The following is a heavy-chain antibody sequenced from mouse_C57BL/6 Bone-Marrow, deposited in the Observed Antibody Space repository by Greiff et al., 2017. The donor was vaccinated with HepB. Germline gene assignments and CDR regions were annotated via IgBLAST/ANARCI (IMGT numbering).Heavy chain of an antibody. CDR1: GFNIKDTY. V-gene: IGHV14-3*02. D-gene: IGHD3-1*01. CDR2: IEPANDNS. Sequence: EVQLQQSGAELVKPGASVKLSCTASGFNIKDTYIHWVKQRPERGLEWIGRIEPANDNSKFDPKFQAKATITADTSSNTAFLHLSSLTSEDTAVYNCARLTARATYAMYDCGQGTSVTVSP. J-gene: IGHJ4*01. CDR3: ARLTARATYAMYD.